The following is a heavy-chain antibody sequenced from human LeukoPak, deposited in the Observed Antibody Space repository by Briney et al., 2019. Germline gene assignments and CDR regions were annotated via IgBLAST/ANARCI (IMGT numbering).Heavy chain of an antibody. CDR1: GFTFSSYW. Sequence: GGSLRLSCAASGFTFSSYWMHWVRQAPGKGLVWVSRISSDGSSTSYADSVKGRFTISRDNAKNTLYLQMNSLRAEDTAVYYCARVTVGYYDFWSGYSGDFDYWGQGTLVTVSS. V-gene: IGHV3-74*01. CDR2: ISSDGSST. CDR3: ARVTVGYYDFWSGYSGDFDY. D-gene: IGHD3-3*01. J-gene: IGHJ4*02.